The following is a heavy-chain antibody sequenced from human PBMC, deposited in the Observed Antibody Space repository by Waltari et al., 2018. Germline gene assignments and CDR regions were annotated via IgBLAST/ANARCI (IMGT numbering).Heavy chain of an antibody. CDR1: GYTFTSYD. D-gene: IGHD5-18*01. CDR3: ARGPPVDTAMVGDFDY. CDR2: MNPNSGNT. J-gene: IGHJ4*02. V-gene: IGHV1-8*03. Sequence: QVQLVQSGAEVKKPGASVKVSCKASGYTFTSYDINWVRQATGQGLEWMGWMNPNSGNTGYAQKFQGRVTITRNTSISTAYMELSSLRSEDTAVYYCARGPPVDTAMVGDFDYWGQGTLVTVSS.